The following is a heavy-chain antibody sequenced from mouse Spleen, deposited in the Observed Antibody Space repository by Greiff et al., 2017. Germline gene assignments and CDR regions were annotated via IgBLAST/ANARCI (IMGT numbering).Heavy chain of an antibody. CDR1: GFTFSSYG. CDR3: ARHEYGNYFDY. J-gene: IGHJ2*01. Sequence: DVKLVESGGDLVKPGGSLKLSCAASGFTFSSYGMSWVRQTPDKRLEWVATISSGGSYTYYPDSVKGRFTISRDNAKNTLYLQMSSLKSEDTAMYYCARHEYGNYFDYWGQGTTLTVSS. D-gene: IGHD2-10*02. V-gene: IGHV5-6*02. CDR2: ISSGGSYT.